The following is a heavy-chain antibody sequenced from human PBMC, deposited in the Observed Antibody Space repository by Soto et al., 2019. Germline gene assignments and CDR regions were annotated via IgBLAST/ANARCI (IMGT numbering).Heavy chain of an antibody. D-gene: IGHD4-4*01. Sequence: GGSLRLSCAASGFTFSSYGMHWVRQAPGKGLEWVAVISYDGSNKYYADSVKGRFTISRDNSKNTLYLQMNSLRAEDTAVYYCAKVRAPYSNYYYYGMDVWGQGTTVTVSS. CDR1: GFTFSSYG. J-gene: IGHJ6*02. V-gene: IGHV3-30*18. CDR3: AKVRAPYSNYYYYGMDV. CDR2: ISYDGSNK.